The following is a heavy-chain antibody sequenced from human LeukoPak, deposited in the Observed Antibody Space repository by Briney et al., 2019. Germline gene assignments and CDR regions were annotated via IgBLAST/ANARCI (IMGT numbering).Heavy chain of an antibody. V-gene: IGHV4-59*12. CDR1: GGSISSYY. D-gene: IGHD6-13*01. J-gene: IGHJ4*02. Sequence: SETLSLTCTVSGGSISSYYWSWIRQPPGKGLEWIGYIYYSGSTNYNPSLKSRVTISVDTSKNQSSLKLSSVTAADTAVYYCARGRSSSWYGGSRYWGQGTLVTVSS. CDR2: IYYSGST. CDR3: ARGRSSSWYGGSRY.